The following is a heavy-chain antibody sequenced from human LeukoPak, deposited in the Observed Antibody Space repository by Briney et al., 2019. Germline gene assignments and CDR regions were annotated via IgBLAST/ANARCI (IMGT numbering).Heavy chain of an antibody. CDR3: ARAGYSGSDFSV. CDR1: GGSISSSSYY. D-gene: IGHD5-12*01. Sequence: SETLSLTCTVSGGSISSSSYYWGWIRQPPGKGLEWIGSIYYSGSTYYNPSLKSRVTISVDTSKNQFSLKLSSMTATDTAVYYCARAGYSGSDFSVWGKGSTVTVSS. CDR2: IYYSGST. J-gene: IGHJ6*04. V-gene: IGHV4-39*07.